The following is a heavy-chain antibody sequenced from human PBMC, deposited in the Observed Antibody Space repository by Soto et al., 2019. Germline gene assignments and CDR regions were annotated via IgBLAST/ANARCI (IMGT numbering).Heavy chain of an antibody. D-gene: IGHD1-7*01. V-gene: IGHV3-53*01. J-gene: IGHJ6*02. CDR1: GFTVSSNY. CDR3: ARGHWNLGYYYGMDV. CDR2: IYSGGST. Sequence: PGGSLRLSCAASGFTVSSNYMSWVRQAPGKGLEWVSVIYSGGSTYYADSVKGRFTISRDNSKNTLYLQMNSLRAEDTAVYYCARGHWNLGYYYGMDVWGQGTTVTVSS.